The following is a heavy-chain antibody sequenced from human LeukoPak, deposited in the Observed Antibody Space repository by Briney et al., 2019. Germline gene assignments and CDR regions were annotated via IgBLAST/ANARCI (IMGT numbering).Heavy chain of an antibody. J-gene: IGHJ6*03. CDR3: ARHGSMTLIRGRLRYYYMDV. Sequence: PGGSLRLSCVASGFTFRSYGMSWVRQAPGKGLEWVSSLSSGDSTYYADSVKGRFTISRDNSKNTLYLQLNSLRAEDTAVYYCARHGSMTLIRGRLRYYYMDVWGKGTTVTISS. CDR1: GFTFRSYG. D-gene: IGHD3-10*01. CDR2: LSSGDST. V-gene: IGHV3-23*01.